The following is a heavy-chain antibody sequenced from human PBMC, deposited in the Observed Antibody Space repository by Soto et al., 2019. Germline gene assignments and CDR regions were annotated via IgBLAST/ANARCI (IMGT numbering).Heavy chain of an antibody. V-gene: IGHV5-10-1*01. D-gene: IGHD5-12*01. J-gene: IGHJ4*02. CDR2: IDPSDSYT. CDR1: GYSFTSYW. CDR3: ARLEIGGYSAYLELFDC. Sequence: TGESLKISCKGSGYSFTSYWISWVRQMPGKGLEWMGRIDPSDSYTNYSPSFQGHVTISADKSISTAYLQWSSLKASDTAMYYCARLEIGGYSAYLELFDCWGQVSLVTAAS.